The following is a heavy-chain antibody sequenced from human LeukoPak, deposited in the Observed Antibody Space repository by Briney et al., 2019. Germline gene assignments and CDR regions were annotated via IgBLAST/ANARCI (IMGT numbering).Heavy chain of an antibody. D-gene: IGHD6-19*01. Sequence: SETLSLTCAVYGGSFSGYYWSWIRQAPGKGLEWSGEINHSGSTNHNPSPKSRVTISVDTSKNQFSLKLRSVTAADTAVYYCARGPGIAVAGTRTDALDIWGQGTMVTVSS. CDR3: ARGPGIAVAGTRTDALDI. CDR2: INHSGST. V-gene: IGHV4-34*01. J-gene: IGHJ3*02. CDR1: GGSFSGYY.